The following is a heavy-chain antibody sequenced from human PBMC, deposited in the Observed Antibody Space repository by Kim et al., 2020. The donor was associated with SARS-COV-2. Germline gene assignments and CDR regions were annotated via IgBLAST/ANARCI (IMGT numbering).Heavy chain of an antibody. V-gene: IGHV1-8*01. D-gene: IGHD6-13*01. J-gene: IGHJ6*02. CDR3: ARILYSSSWFRPENYYYYYGMDV. Sequence: ASVKVSCKASGYTFTSYDINWVRQATGQGLEWMGWMNPNSGNTGYAQKFQGRVTMTRNTSISTAYMELSILRSEDTAVYYCARILYSSSWFRPENYYYYYGMDVWGQGTTVTVSS. CDR2: MNPNSGNT. CDR1: GYTFTSYD.